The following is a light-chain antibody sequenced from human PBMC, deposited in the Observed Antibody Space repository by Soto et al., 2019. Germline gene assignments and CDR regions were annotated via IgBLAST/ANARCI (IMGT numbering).Light chain of an antibody. J-gene: IGKJ2*01. CDR1: QSISNW. Sequence: DIQMTQSPSTLSASVGDRVTITCRASQSISNWLAWYQQKPGKAPKLLIYGASSLESGVPSRFSGSGSGTEFTLTISSLQPDDFATYSCQQYNSYSLFFGQGTKLEIK. CDR2: GAS. V-gene: IGKV1-5*01. CDR3: QQYNSYSLF.